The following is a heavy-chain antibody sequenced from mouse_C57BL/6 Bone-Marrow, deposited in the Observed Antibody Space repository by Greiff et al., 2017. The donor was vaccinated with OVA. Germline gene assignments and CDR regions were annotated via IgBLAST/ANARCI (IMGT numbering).Heavy chain of an antibody. CDR3: TTCRSYEL. CDR2: IDPENGDT. D-gene: IGHD1-1*01. J-gene: IGHJ1*03. CDR1: GFTFNDDY. Sequence: EVMLVESGAELVRPGASVKLSCTASGFTFNDDYMHWVKQRPEQGLEWIGWIDPENGDTEYASKFQGKVTITADTSYNTAYLQLTSLTSEDTAVYYCTTCRSYELGGRGTTVTVSS. V-gene: IGHV14-4*01.